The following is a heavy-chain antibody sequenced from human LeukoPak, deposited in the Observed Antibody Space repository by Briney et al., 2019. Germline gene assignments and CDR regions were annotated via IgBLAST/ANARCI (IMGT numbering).Heavy chain of an antibody. CDR2: MNPNSGNT. J-gene: IGHJ4*02. CDR3: ARGGTMVRGARRGSDY. CDR1: GYTFTSYD. Sequence: GASVKVSCKASGYTFTSYDINWVRQATGQGLEWMGWMNPNSGNTDYAQKFQGRVTMTRNTSISTAYMELSSLRSEDTAVYYCARGGTMVRGARRGSDYWGQGTLVTVSS. V-gene: IGHV1-8*01. D-gene: IGHD3-10*01.